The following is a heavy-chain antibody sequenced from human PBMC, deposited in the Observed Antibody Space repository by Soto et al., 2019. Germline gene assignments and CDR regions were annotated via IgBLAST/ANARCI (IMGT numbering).Heavy chain of an antibody. CDR2: IYYSGST. CDR1: GGSISSGDYY. J-gene: IGHJ5*02. CDR3: ARGGYSSSWYLRWFDP. Sequence: SETLSLTCTVSGGSISSGDYYWSWIRQPPGKGLEWIGYIYYSGSTYYNPSLKSRVTISVDTSKNQFSLKLSSVTAADTAVYYCARGGYSSSWYLRWFDPWGQGTLVTVSS. V-gene: IGHV4-30-4*01. D-gene: IGHD6-13*01.